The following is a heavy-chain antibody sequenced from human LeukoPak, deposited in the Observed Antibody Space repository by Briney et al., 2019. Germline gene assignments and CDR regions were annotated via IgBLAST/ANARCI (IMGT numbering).Heavy chain of an antibody. CDR1: GFTFSSYA. D-gene: IGHD6-19*01. J-gene: IGHJ4*02. V-gene: IGHV3-23*01. Sequence: GGALRLSCAASGFTFSSYAMSWVRQAPGKGLEWVSAISGSGGSTYYADSVKGRFTISRDNSKNTLYLQMNSLRAEDTAVYYCAKLLSGWYSYYWGQGTLVTVSS. CDR3: AKLLSGWYSYY. CDR2: ISGSGGST.